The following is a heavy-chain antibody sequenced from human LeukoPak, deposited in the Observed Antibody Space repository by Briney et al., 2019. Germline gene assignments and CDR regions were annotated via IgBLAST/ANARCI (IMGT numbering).Heavy chain of an antibody. J-gene: IGHJ3*02. Sequence: GGSLRLSCAASGFTFSNFGMHWVRQAPGKGLEWVSYISSGSTTIYYADSVKGRFTISRDNAKNSLYLQMNSLRDEDTAVYYCAKDNTYYSGSDAFDIWGQGTMVTVSS. CDR2: ISSGSTTI. V-gene: IGHV3-48*02. CDR1: GFTFSNFG. CDR3: AKDNTYYSGSDAFDI. D-gene: IGHD3-10*01.